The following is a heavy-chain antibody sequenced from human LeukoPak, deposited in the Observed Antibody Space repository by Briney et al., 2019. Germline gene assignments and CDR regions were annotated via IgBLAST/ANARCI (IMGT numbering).Heavy chain of an antibody. CDR2: INRSGST. CDR1: AFIFSGHW. J-gene: IGHJ4*02. Sequence: PGGSLRLSCEGSAFIFSGHWMNWVRQPPGKGLEWIGEINRSGSTNYNPSLKSRVTISVDTSKSQFSLKLTSVTAADTAVYYCVRYGDYFDYWGQGTLVTVSS. D-gene: IGHD3-9*01. V-gene: IGHV4-34*08. CDR3: VRYGDYFDY.